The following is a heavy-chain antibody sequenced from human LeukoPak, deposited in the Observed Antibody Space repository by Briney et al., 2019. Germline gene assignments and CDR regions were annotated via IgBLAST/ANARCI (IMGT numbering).Heavy chain of an antibody. D-gene: IGHD2-15*01. CDR2: IKQDGSEK. V-gene: IGHV3-7*01. CDR3: ARGHIVVVVAARGRFDP. CDR1: GFTFSSYW. J-gene: IGHJ5*02. Sequence: GGSLRLSCAASGFTFSSYWMSWVRQAPGKGLEWVANIKQDGSEKYYVDSVKGRFTISRDNAKNSLYLQMNSLRAEDTAVYYCARGHIVVVVAARGRFDPWGQGTLVTVSS.